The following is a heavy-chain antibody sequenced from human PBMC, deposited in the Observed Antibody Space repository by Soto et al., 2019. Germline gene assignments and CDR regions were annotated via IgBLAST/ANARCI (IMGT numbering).Heavy chain of an antibody. J-gene: IGHJ4*02. V-gene: IGHV4-4*07. Sequence: SETLSLTCTVSGGSISGYYWTWIRQPAGKGLEWIGRIYTSGSTNYNPSLKSRVTMSVDTSTNQISLILSSVPAADTAVYYCVRVHQWLAITYFVNWYQGTLVTVSS. CDR3: VRVHQWLAITYFVN. CDR1: GGSISGYY. CDR2: IYTSGST. D-gene: IGHD6-19*01.